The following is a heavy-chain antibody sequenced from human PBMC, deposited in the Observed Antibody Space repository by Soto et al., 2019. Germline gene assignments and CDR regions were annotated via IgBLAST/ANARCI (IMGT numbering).Heavy chain of an antibody. V-gene: IGHV3-23*01. CDR1: GFTFTTYG. D-gene: IGHD6-19*01. CDR2: ISASGDST. J-gene: IGHJ3*02. CDR3: ATDLLQWLVVGHDAFDI. Sequence: EVQLLESGGGLVQPGGSLRLSCVASGFTFTTYGMNWVRQAPGKGLEWVSGISASGDSTFNADSVKGRFTISRDNSKNTLYLQMNSLGAEDTAVYYCATDLLQWLVVGHDAFDIWGQGTMVTVSS.